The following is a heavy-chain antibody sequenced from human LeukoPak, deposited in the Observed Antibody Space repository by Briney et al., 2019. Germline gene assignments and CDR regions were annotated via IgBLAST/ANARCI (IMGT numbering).Heavy chain of an antibody. D-gene: IGHD6-13*01. CDR3: ARGRDSSSWYVHYFDY. CDR1: SGSFTRGGYY. V-gene: IGHV4-31*03. CDR2: TYYSGST. Sequence: MASQTLSLTCTVASGSFTRGGYYWGWIRQHPGKGLEWIGYTYYSGSTYYNPSLKSRVTISVDTSKNQFSLKLSSVTAADTAVYYCARGRDSSSWYVHYFDYWGQGTLVTVSS. J-gene: IGHJ4*02.